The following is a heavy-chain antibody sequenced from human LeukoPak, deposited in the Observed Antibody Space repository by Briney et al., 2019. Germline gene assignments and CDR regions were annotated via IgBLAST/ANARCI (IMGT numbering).Heavy chain of an antibody. Sequence: GGSLRLSCATSGFTFSSYAMNWVRQAPGKGLEWVSSISGSGGSTNNADSVKGRVTISRDNSRNTLYLQMNSLRADDTAVYYCAKPRTTYDYDMDVWGQGTTVTVPS. V-gene: IGHV3-23*01. CDR2: ISGSGGST. D-gene: IGHD1-7*01. J-gene: IGHJ6*02. CDR1: GFTFSSYA. CDR3: AKPRTTYDYDMDV.